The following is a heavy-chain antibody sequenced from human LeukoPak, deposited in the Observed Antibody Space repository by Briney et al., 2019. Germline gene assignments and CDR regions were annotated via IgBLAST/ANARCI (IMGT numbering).Heavy chain of an antibody. CDR1: GFTFSSFG. Sequence: PGGSLRLSCAASGFTFSSFGMHWVRQAPGKGLEWVSSISSSSYIYYADSVKGRFTISRDNAKNSLYLQMNSLRAEDTAVYYCARDLDCSGGSCYRSGYYYYGMDVWGQGTTVTVSS. V-gene: IGHV3-21*01. CDR3: ARDLDCSGGSCYRSGYYYYGMDV. J-gene: IGHJ6*02. D-gene: IGHD2-15*01. CDR2: ISSSSYI.